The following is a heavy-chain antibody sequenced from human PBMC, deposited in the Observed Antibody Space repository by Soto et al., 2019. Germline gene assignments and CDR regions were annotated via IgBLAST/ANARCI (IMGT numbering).Heavy chain of an antibody. Sequence: GPLRLSCAASGFTFSSYAMSWVRQAPGKGLEWVSAISGSGGSTYYADSVKGRFTISRDNSKNTLYLQMNSLRAEDTAVYYCAKGVTYYDFWSGFRPGGMDVWGQGTTVTVSS. CDR2: ISGSGGST. V-gene: IGHV3-23*01. D-gene: IGHD3-3*01. CDR3: AKGVTYYDFWSGFRPGGMDV. CDR1: GFTFSSYA. J-gene: IGHJ6*02.